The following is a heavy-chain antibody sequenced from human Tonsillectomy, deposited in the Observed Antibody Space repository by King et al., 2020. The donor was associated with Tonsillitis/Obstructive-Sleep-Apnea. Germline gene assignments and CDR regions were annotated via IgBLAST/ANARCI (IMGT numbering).Heavy chain of an antibody. Sequence: VQLVESGGGVVQPGRSLRLSCAASGFTFSNYALHWVRQAPGKGLEWVAVISYDGSKKDYAESVKGRFTISRDNSKNTLYLQMPSLRAEDTAVYYCARDPVSYCSRGNCHSATFLNYYYMDVWGKGTTVTVSS. D-gene: IGHD2-15*01. V-gene: IGHV3-30*01. CDR1: GFTFSNYA. J-gene: IGHJ6*03. CDR2: ISYDGSKK. CDR3: ARDPVSYCSRGNCHSATFLNYYYMDV.